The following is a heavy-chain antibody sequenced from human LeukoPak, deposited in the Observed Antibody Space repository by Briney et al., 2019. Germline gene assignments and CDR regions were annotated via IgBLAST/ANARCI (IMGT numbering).Heavy chain of an antibody. CDR3: AREQADYVWGSYRPYLGYYFDY. J-gene: IGHJ4*02. V-gene: IGHV3-21*01. D-gene: IGHD3-16*02. CDR1: GFTFSNHG. CDR2: ISPSADIK. Sequence: GGTLRLSCAASGFTFSNHGMNWVRQAPGKGLEWVSGISPSADIKYYADSVKGRFTISRDNAKNSLYLQMNSLRAEDTAVYYCAREQADYVWGSYRPYLGYYFDYWGQGTLVTVSS.